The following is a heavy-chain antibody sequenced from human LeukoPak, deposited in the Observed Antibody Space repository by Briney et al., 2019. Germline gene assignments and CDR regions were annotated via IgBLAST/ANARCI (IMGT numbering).Heavy chain of an antibody. Sequence: SETLSLTCAVSGDSVTSGGYFWTWIRPHPGKGLEWIGSISNSGTTSYNPSLKSRVSISLDTSNNHVSLRLGSVTAADTAVYFCARDVVVTSSPDAFDIWGQGTMVTVSS. CDR2: ISNSGTT. J-gene: IGHJ3*02. CDR3: ARDVVVTSSPDAFDI. CDR1: GDSVTSGGYF. D-gene: IGHD2-21*02. V-gene: IGHV4-31*11.